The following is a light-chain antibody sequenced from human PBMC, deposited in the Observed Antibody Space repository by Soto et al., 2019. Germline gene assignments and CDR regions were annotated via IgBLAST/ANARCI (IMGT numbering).Light chain of an antibody. Sequence: IVLTQSPGTLSLAPGERATLSCRASQSVSTGHLTWYQQKPGQAPRILIFSTSTRATGIPDRFSGSGSGTDFTLTISRLEPEDFAVYYCQQSSSSSSITFGQGTRLEIK. J-gene: IGKJ5*01. V-gene: IGKV3-20*01. CDR2: STS. CDR1: QSVSTGH. CDR3: QQSSSSSSIT.